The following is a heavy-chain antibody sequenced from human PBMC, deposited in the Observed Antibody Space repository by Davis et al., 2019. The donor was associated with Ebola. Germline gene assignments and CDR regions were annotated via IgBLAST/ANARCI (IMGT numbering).Heavy chain of an antibody. CDR3: VKDGSSSFRDFDF. J-gene: IGHJ4*02. CDR2: ISWNSATI. V-gene: IGHV3-9*03. D-gene: IGHD6-6*01. Sequence: LSLTCAASGFTFDDCAMHWVRQAPGKGLEWVSGISWNSATIGYADSVKGRFTISRDNAKNSLFLQMNSLRAEDMALYYCVKDGSSSFRDFDFWGQGTLVTVSS. CDR1: GFTFDDCA.